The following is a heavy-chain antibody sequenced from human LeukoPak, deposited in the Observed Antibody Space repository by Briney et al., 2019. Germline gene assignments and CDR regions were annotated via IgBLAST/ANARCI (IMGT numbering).Heavy chain of an antibody. D-gene: IGHD3-22*01. Sequence: SVKVSCKASRGTFSKYAISWVRQAPGQGLEWMGSIIPILNITHYAQKFQGRVTIAADKSTSTAYMELSSLRSEDTAVYYCARDDDRAREIDYWGQGTLVTVSS. CDR1: RGTFSKYA. V-gene: IGHV1-69*04. CDR2: IIPILNIT. J-gene: IGHJ4*02. CDR3: ARDDDRAREIDY.